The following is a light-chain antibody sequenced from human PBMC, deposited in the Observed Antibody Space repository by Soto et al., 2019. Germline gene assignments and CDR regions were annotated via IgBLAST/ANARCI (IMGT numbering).Light chain of an antibody. CDR3: QQTDSFPLS. V-gene: IGKV1D-12*01. CDR2: AAS. CDR1: QGIRNW. Sequence: DIQMTQSTSSVPASVGDGVTITCRASQGIRNWLAWYQQTPEKAPELLIFAASSMQSGVPSRFSGRGSGTEFTLTIDSLHPEDFATYYCQQTDSFPLSFGGGTKVDI. J-gene: IGKJ4*01.